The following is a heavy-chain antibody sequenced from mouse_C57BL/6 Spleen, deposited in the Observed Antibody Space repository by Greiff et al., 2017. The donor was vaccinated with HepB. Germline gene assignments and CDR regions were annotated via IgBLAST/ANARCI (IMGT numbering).Heavy chain of an antibody. V-gene: IGHV1-59*01. J-gene: IGHJ2*01. CDR2: IDPSDSYT. CDR3: ARSLYDGYLFDY. Sequence: VQLQQPGAELVRPGTSVKLSCKASGYTFTSYWMHWVKQRPGQGLEWIGVIDPSDSYTNYNQKFKGKATLTVDTSSSTAYMQLSSLTSEDSAVYYCARSLYDGYLFDYWGQGTTLTVSS. CDR1: GYTFTSYW. D-gene: IGHD2-3*01.